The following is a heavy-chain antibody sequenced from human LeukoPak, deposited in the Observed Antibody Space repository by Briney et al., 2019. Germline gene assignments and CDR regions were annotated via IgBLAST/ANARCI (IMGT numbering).Heavy chain of an antibody. J-gene: IGHJ4*02. CDR1: GFTFDDYA. D-gene: IGHD3-10*01. Sequence: GGSLRLSCAASGFTFDDYAMHWVRQAPGKGLEWVSLISGDGGSTYYADSVKGRLTISRDNSKNSLYLQMNSLRTEDTALYYCAKGGPTYYYGSGDYFDYWGQGTLVTVSS. V-gene: IGHV3-43*02. CDR2: ISGDGGST. CDR3: AKGGPTYYYGSGDYFDY.